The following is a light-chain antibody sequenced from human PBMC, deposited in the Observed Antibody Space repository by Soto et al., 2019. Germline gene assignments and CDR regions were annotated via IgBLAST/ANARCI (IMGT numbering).Light chain of an antibody. V-gene: IGKV3-20*01. J-gene: IGKJ4*01. CDR2: DAT. Sequence: EIVLTQSPGTLSLSPGERATLSCRASQSVSSNYLAWYQQKSGQAPRLLIYDATSRATDVPDRFSGSGSGTDFTLTISRLEPEDFGVYYGQQYGYSPGLDVGGGSKVEI. CDR3: QQYGYSPGLD. CDR1: QSVSSNY.